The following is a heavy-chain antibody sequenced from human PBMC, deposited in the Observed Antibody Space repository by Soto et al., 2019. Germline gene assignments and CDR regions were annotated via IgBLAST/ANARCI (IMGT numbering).Heavy chain of an antibody. D-gene: IGHD3-10*01. J-gene: IGHJ4*02. CDR1: GFIFSSYA. CDR2: ISDSGEYA. V-gene: IGHV3-23*01. CDR3: AKTARMTRPRGEFDY. Sequence: GGSLRLSCAASGFIFSSYAMSWVRQAPGKGLEWVSGISDSGEYAYYADSVKGRFSISRDNSKNTLYLQMNSLRDDDAAVYYCAKTARMTRPRGEFDYWGQGTLVTVSS.